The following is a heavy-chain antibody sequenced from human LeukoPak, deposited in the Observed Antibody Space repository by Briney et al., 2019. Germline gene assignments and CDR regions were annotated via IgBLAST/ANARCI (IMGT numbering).Heavy chain of an antibody. J-gene: IGHJ4*02. CDR1: GLTFSSYG. Sequence: GGSLRLSCAASGLTFSSYGVNWVRQAPGGGLEWGSSISSSGSTIYYADSVKGRFTISRDNAKNSLYLQMNSLRAEDTAVYYCARADSSGWGSLDYWGQGTLVTVSS. CDR2: ISSSGSTI. V-gene: IGHV3-48*03. CDR3: ARADSSGWGSLDY. D-gene: IGHD6-19*01.